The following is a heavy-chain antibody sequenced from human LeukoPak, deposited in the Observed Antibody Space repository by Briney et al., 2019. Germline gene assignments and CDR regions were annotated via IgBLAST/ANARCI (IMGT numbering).Heavy chain of an antibody. CDR1: GFTLGDYA. CDR2: IRSKAHGGTT. CDR3: TRAGRYCSGGSCYSFY. V-gene: IGHV3-49*03. J-gene: IGHJ4*02. Sequence: GGSLRLSCTASGFTLGDYAMSWFRQAPGEGLEWVGFIRSKAHGGTTEYAASVKRRFTISRDDSKSIAYLQMDSLKTEDTPVYYCTRAGRYCSGGSCYSFYWGQGALVTVSS. D-gene: IGHD2-15*01.